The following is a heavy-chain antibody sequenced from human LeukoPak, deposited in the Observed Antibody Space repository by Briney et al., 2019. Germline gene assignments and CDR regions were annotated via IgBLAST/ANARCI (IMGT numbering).Heavy chain of an antibody. CDR3: AKDGSSWPFFES. V-gene: IGHV4-4*07. J-gene: IGHJ4*02. CDR2: IYGSGTT. Sequence: SQTLSLTCTLSGGSMSSFYWSWIRHPGGEGLERIGRIYGSGTTYYNPALKGRVTMSVDTSKKQFSLKLASVTAADTAVYYCAKDGSSWPFFESWGQGTLVTVSS. D-gene: IGHD6-13*01. CDR1: GGSMSSFY.